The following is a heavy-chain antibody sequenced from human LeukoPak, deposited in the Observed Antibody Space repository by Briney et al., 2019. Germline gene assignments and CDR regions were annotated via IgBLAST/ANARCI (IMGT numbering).Heavy chain of an antibody. V-gene: IGHV3-23*01. CDR1: GFTFSSYA. D-gene: IGHD4-17*01. J-gene: IGHJ4*02. Sequence: GGSLRLSCAASGFTFSSYAMSWVRQAPGKGLEWVSAISGSGGSTYYADSVKGRFTISRDNSKNTLYLQTNSLRAEDTAVYYCAEDHESYGDYPIDYWGQGTLVTVSS. CDR3: AEDHESYGDYPIDY. CDR2: ISGSGGST.